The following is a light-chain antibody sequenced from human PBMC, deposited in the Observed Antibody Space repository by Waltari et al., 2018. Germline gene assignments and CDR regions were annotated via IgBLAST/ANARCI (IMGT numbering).Light chain of an antibody. J-gene: IGKJ4*01. CDR1: HTIRTTY. V-gene: IGKV3-20*01. CDR2: GTF. CDR3: QQYDISPLT. Sequence: EIVLTQSPGTLSLFPGERATLSCSTSHTIRTTYLAWYQQKPGQAPTLLIYGTFSRATGIPDRFTGSGSGTDFSLTISSLEPEDFATYYCQQYDISPLTFGGGTKVEIK.